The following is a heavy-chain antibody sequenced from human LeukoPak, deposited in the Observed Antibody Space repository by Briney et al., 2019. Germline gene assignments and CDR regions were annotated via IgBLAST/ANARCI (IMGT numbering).Heavy chain of an antibody. CDR1: GYTFTSYG. CDR3: ARGRDIVLMVYAPADY. CDR2: VSTNNDKA. V-gene: IGHV1-18*01. J-gene: IGHJ4*02. D-gene: IGHD2-8*01. Sequence: ASVKVSCKASGYTFTSYGISWVRQAPGQGLEWMGWVSTNNDKANYAQKLQGRVTMTTDTSTSTAYMELRSLRSEDTAVYYCARGRDIVLMVYAPADYWGQGTLVTVSS.